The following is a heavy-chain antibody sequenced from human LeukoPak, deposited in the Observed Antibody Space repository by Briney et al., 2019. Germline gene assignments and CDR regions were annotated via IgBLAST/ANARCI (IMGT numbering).Heavy chain of an antibody. Sequence: SETLSLTCSVSGGSISTSSYYWGWIRQPPGKGLEWIGAIYYSGNNFYNPSLESRVTISVDTSKNQFSLKLSSVTAADTAVYYCARRKSAAGIEWGQGTLVTVSS. V-gene: IGHV4-39*07. CDR1: GGSISTSSYY. CDR2: IYYSGNN. J-gene: IGHJ4*02. D-gene: IGHD6-13*01. CDR3: ARRKSAAGIE.